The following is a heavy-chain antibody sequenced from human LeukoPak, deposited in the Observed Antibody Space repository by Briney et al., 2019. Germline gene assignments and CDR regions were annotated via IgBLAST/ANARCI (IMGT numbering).Heavy chain of an antibody. Sequence: GGSLRLSCAASGFTFSQYWMSWVRQAPGEGLEWVSVIYSGGSTYYADSVKGRFTISRDNSKNTLYLQMNSLRAEDTAVYYCAREARGGDMIPGAFDIWGQGTMVTVSS. J-gene: IGHJ3*02. CDR2: IYSGGST. D-gene: IGHD3-3*01. CDR3: AREARGGDMIPGAFDI. V-gene: IGHV3-66*01. CDR1: GFTFSQYW.